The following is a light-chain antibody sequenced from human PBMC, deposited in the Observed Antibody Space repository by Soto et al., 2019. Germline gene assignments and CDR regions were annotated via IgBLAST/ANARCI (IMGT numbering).Light chain of an antibody. CDR3: QQYESYPMT. J-gene: IGKJ4*01. CDR2: KAS. V-gene: IGKV1-5*03. Sequence: DSQMTQYPSTLSASIGDRVTITCRAGQSISSWLAWYQQKPRKAPKLLISKASTLQSGVPPRFSGSGSGTEFALTISSLQPDDFATYYCQQYESYPMTFGGGTKVEIK. CDR1: QSISSW.